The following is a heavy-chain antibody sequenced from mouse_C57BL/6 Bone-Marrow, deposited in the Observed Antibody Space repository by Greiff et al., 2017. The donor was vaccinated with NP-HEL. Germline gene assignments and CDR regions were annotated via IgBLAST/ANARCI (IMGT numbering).Heavy chain of an antibody. CDR2: IDPENGDT. CDR3: TPSTYGNAMDY. CDR1: GFNIKDDY. J-gene: IGHJ4*01. Sequence: VQLKESGAELVRPGASVKLSCTASGFNIKDDYMHWVKQRPEQGLEWIGWIDPENGDTEYASKFQGKATITADTSSNTAYLQLSSLTSEDTAVYYCTPSTYGNAMDYWGQGTSVTVSS. V-gene: IGHV14-4*01. D-gene: IGHD2-1*01.